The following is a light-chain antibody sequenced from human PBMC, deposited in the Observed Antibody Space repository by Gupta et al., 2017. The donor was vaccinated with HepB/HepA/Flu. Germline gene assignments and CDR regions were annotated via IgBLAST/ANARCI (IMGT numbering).Light chain of an antibody. Sequence: DIQMTQSPSSLSESVGDRVTITCRASQSISTYLNWYQQKPGKAPKLLIYAISNLQSGVPSRFSGGGSGTDFTLTISSLQPEDFATYFCQQGYTAPRVTFGPGTKVDIK. CDR1: QSISTY. J-gene: IGKJ3*01. V-gene: IGKV1-39*01. CDR2: AIS. CDR3: QQGYTAPRVT.